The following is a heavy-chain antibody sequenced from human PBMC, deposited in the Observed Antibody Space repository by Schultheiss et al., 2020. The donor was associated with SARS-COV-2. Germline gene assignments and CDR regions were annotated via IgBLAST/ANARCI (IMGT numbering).Heavy chain of an antibody. V-gene: IGHV3-23*01. CDR3: ARDVGGSVDY. CDR1: GFTFSSYD. D-gene: IGHD3-16*01. CDR2: ISGSGGGT. J-gene: IGHJ4*02. Sequence: GESLKISCAASGFTFSSYDMSWVRQTPGKGLEWVSSISGSGGGTYYADSVKGRFTISRDNAKNTLYLQMNSLRAEDTAVYYCARDVGGSVDYWGQGTLVTVSS.